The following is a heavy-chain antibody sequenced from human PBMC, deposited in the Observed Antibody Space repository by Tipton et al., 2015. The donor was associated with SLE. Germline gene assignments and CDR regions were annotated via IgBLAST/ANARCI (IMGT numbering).Heavy chain of an antibody. J-gene: IGHJ4*02. CDR2: IRYDGSDK. V-gene: IGHV3-30*02. Sequence: GSLRLSCAASGFTFSDYGMHWVRQAPGKGLEWVAFIRYDGSDKDYTDSVKGRFTISRDNSKNTLYLQMNSLRAEDTAVYYCAKDGQPVLYASYFDHWGQGTLVTVSS. CDR3: AKDGQPVLYASYFDH. D-gene: IGHD1-14*01. CDR1: GFTFSDYG.